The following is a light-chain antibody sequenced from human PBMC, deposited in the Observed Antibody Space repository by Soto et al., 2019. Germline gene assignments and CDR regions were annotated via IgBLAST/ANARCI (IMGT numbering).Light chain of an antibody. CDR3: QQYNNWWT. CDR1: QSVSNN. J-gene: IGKJ1*01. Sequence: EIVMTQSPATLSVSPGESATLSCRASQSVSNNLAWYQKKPGQAPRLLIYGASTRATGIPARFSGSGSGTEFTLTFSSLQSEDFAVYYCQQYNNWWTFGQGTRVEIK. CDR2: GAS. V-gene: IGKV3-15*01.